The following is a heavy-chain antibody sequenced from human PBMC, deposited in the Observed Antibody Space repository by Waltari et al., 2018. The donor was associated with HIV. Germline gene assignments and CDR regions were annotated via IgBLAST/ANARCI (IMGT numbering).Heavy chain of an antibody. V-gene: IGHV3-74*01. J-gene: IGHJ6*02. CDR2: INKDGSNT. CDR3: ARGVGYGMDV. D-gene: IGHD2-15*01. CDR1: GFTVSSNW. Sequence: EVQLVESGGGLVQQGGSLRLPCEASGFTVSSNWMHWVRQAPGKGLVWVSCINKDGSNTRYVDSVKGRLTISRDNAKNTLYLQMNSLRAEDTAVYYCARGVGYGMDVWGQGTTVTVSS.